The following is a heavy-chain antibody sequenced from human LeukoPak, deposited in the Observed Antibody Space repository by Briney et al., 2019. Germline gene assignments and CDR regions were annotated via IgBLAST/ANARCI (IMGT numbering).Heavy chain of an antibody. Sequence: PGGSLRLSCAASGFTFSGYWMHWARQSPGKGLVSVSCINGDGSDTRYADSVKGRFTISRDNSKDTLYLQMNSLRVEDTAVYYCARDPRNKGFDPWGQGTLVTVSS. J-gene: IGHJ5*02. V-gene: IGHV3-74*01. CDR1: GFTFSGYW. CDR3: ARDPRNKGFDP. CDR2: INGDGSDT. D-gene: IGHD1/OR15-1a*01.